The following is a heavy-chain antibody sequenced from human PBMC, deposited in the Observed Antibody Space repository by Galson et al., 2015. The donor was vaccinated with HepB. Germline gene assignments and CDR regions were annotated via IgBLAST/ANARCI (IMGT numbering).Heavy chain of an antibody. J-gene: IGHJ4*02. CDR2: ISYDGSNK. D-gene: IGHD1-1*01. V-gene: IGHV3-30-3*01. Sequence: SLRLSCAASGFTFSSYAMHWVRQAPGKGLEWVAVISYDGSNKYYADSVKGRFTISRDNSKNTLYLQMNSPRAEDTAVYYCARDLNWNDDKHYFDYWGQGTLVTVSS. CDR3: ARDLNWNDDKHYFDY. CDR1: GFTFSSYA.